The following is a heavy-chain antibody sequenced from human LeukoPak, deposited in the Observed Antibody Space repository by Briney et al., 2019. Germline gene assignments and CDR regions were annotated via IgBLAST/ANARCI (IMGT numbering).Heavy chain of an antibody. Sequence: SETLSLTCTVSGGSISSGSYYWSWIRQPAGKGLEWIGRIYTSGSTNYNPSLKSRVTMSVDTSKNQFSLKLSSVTAADTAVYYCARERREVTLWGQGTLVTVSS. D-gene: IGHD4-23*01. CDR1: GGSISSGSYY. J-gene: IGHJ4*02. CDR3: ARERREVTL. CDR2: IYTSGST. V-gene: IGHV4-61*02.